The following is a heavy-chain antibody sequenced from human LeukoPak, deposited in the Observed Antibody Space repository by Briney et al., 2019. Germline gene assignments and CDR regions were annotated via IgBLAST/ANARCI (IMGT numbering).Heavy chain of an antibody. Sequence: GRSLRLSCAASGFTFSSYGMHWVRQAPGKGLEWVAVISYDGSNKYYADSVKGRFTISRDNSKNTLYLQMNSLRAEDTAVYYCARGIKDLFDYWGQGTLVTVSS. CDR2: ISYDGSNK. J-gene: IGHJ4*02. CDR3: ARGIKDLFDY. CDR1: GFTFSSYG. V-gene: IGHV3-30*03. D-gene: IGHD1-14*01.